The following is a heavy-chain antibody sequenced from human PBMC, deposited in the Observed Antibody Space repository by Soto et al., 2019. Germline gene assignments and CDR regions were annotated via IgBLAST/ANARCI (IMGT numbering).Heavy chain of an antibody. V-gene: IGHV3-9*01. J-gene: IGHJ3*02. D-gene: IGHD3-16*01. CDR2: ISWNSGSI. CDR1: GFTFYDYA. Sequence: PGGSLRLSCAASGFTFYDYAMHWVRQAPGKGLEWVSGISWNSGSIGYADSVKGRFTISRDNAKNSLYLQMNSLRAEDTALYYCAKDRGEFSGPKRGMAFDIWGQGTMVTVSS. CDR3: AKDRGEFSGPKRGMAFDI.